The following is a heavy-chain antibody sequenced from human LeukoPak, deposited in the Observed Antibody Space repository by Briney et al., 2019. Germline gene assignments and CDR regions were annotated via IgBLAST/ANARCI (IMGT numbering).Heavy chain of an antibody. Sequence: SVKVSCKASGGTFSSYAISWVRQAPGQGLEWMGGIIPIFGTANYAQKFQGRVTMTRNTSISTAYMELSSLRSEDTAVYYCAKDRLACSGGSCSNWFDPRGQGTLVTVSS. CDR3: AKDRLACSGGSCSNWFDP. J-gene: IGHJ5*02. CDR2: IIPIFGTA. CDR1: GGTFSSYA. D-gene: IGHD2-15*01. V-gene: IGHV1-69*05.